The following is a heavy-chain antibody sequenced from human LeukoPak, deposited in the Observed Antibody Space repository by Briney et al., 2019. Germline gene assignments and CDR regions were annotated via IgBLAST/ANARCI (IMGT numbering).Heavy chain of an antibody. Sequence: ASVKVSFKASGYTFTCYYMHWVRQAPGQGLEWRGWINPNSGGTNYAQKFQGRVTMTRDKSISTAYMELSRLRSDDTAVYYCARIVVVPAAIGGVAFDIWGQGTMVTVSS. CDR3: ARIVVVPAAIGGVAFDI. V-gene: IGHV1-2*02. CDR2: INPNSGGT. CDR1: GYTFTCYY. J-gene: IGHJ3*02. D-gene: IGHD2-2*02.